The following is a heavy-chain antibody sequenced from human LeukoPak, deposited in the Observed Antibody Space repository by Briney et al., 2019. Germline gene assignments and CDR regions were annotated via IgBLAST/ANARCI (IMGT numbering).Heavy chain of an antibody. CDR1: EYTFTGYY. CDR3: ARTRGGYNPWGDY. D-gene: IGHD5-24*01. Sequence: ASVKVSCKASEYTFTGYYMHWVRQAPGQGLEWMGWINPNSGGTNYAQKFQGRVTMTRDTSISTAYMELSRLRSDDTAVYYCARTRGGYNPWGDYWGQGTLVTVSS. J-gene: IGHJ4*02. V-gene: IGHV1-2*02. CDR2: INPNSGGT.